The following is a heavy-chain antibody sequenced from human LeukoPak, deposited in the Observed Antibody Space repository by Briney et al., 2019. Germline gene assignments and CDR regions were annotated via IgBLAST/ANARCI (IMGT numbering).Heavy chain of an antibody. CDR3: ARATLYTYPLPWFGELLSYYYVDV. V-gene: IGHV1-69*05. CDR1: GGFFSSYA. J-gene: IGHJ6*03. D-gene: IGHD3-10*01. Sequence: SVKVSCKASGGFFSSYAISWVRQAPGQGLERMGRIIPIFGTANYAQKLQGRVTITTDESTSTAYMELSSLRSEDTAVYYCARATLYTYPLPWFGELLSYYYVDVWGKGTTVTVSS. CDR2: IIPIFGTA.